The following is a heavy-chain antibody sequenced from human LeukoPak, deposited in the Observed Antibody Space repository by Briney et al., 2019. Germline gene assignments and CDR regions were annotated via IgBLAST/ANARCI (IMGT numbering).Heavy chain of an antibody. CDR1: GGSITSGGYY. CDR3: ARHRYYYDSSGYYYQP. D-gene: IGHD3-22*01. J-gene: IGHJ5*02. Sequence: SETLSLTCSVSGGSITSGGYYWSWIRQHPGKGLEWIGYIYYSGNTYYNPSLKSRVAISLDTSKNQFSLRLSSVTAADTAVYYCARHRYYYDSSGYYYQPWGQGTLVTVSS. CDR2: IYYSGNT. V-gene: IGHV4-31*03.